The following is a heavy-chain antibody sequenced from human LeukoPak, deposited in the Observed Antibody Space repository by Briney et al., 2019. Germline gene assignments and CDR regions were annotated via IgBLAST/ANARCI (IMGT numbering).Heavy chain of an antibody. V-gene: IGHV3-48*04. J-gene: IGHJ3*02. Sequence: GGSLRLSCAASGFTFSSFTMNWVRQAPGKGLEWVSYISSSSSTIYYADSVRGRFTISRDNAKKSLYLQMNSLRAEDTAVYYCATSRYCRSTSCQDAFDIWGQGTMVTVSS. CDR1: GFTFSSFT. CDR3: ATSRYCRSTSCQDAFDI. CDR2: ISSSSSTI. D-gene: IGHD2-2*01.